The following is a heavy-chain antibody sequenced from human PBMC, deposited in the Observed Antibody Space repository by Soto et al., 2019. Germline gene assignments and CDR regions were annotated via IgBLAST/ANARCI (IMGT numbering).Heavy chain of an antibody. CDR2: INPNSGGT. CDR3: ARARLLGEGAFDI. CDR1: GYTFTGYY. Sequence: ASVKVSCKASGYTFTGYYMHWVRQAPGQGLEWMGWINPNSGGTNYAQKFQGWVTMTRDTSISTAYMELSRLRSDDTAVYYCARARLLGEGAFDIWGQGTMVTVSS. D-gene: IGHD3-10*01. J-gene: IGHJ3*02. V-gene: IGHV1-2*04.